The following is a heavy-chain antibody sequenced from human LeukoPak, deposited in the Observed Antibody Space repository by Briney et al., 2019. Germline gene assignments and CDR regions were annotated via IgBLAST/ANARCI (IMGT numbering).Heavy chain of an antibody. CDR2: IIPIFGTA. CDR1: GGTFSSYA. J-gene: IGHJ4*02. Sequence: SVEVSCKASGGTFSSYAISWVRQAPGQGLEWMGGIIPIFGTANYAQKFQGRVTITADESTSTAYMELSSLRSEDTAVYYCAKDRDGYGYADYWGQGTLVTVSS. D-gene: IGHD5-18*01. V-gene: IGHV1-69*13. CDR3: AKDRDGYGYADY.